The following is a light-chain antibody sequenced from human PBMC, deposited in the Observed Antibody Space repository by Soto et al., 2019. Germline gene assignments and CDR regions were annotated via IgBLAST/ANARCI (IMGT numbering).Light chain of an antibody. CDR1: SSDVGGYNY. CDR3: SSYTSNNTLVL. CDR2: DVS. V-gene: IGLV2-14*03. J-gene: IGLJ3*02. Sequence: QSALTQPASVSGSPGQSITISCTGTSSDVGGYNYVSWYQHHPGKAPKLMIYDVSNRPSGVSNRFSGTKSGNTASLTISGLQAEDEADYYCSSYTSNNTLVLFGGGTKLTVL.